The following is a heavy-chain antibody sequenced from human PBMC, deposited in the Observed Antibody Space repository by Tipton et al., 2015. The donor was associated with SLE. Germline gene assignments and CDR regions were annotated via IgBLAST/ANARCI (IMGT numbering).Heavy chain of an antibody. D-gene: IGHD2-21*02. Sequence: TLSLTCNVSGGSTSSHYWNWIRQPPGKGLEWIGRTSPSGRTNYNPSLRRRVTISIDTSKNQLSLKLRSVTAEDTAVYYCARGLVTWRGAIVGVDVWGQGTTVNVSS. V-gene: IGHV4-4*07. CDR3: ARGLVTWRGAIVGVDV. CDR1: GGSTSSHY. J-gene: IGHJ6*02. CDR2: TSPSGRT.